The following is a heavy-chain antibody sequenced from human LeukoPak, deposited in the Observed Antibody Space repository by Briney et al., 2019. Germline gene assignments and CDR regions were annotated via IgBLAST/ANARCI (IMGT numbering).Heavy chain of an antibody. CDR2: ISGRGGST. D-gene: IGHD6-19*01. CDR1: GFTFSNYG. V-gene: IGHV3-23*01. Sequence: GGSLRLSCAASGFTFSNYGMSWVRQAPGKGLEWVSAISGRGGSTYYADSVKGRFTIPRDNSKNTLYLQMNSLRAEDTAVYYCASLGPIRIAVADLNWFDPWGQETLVTVSS. J-gene: IGHJ5*02. CDR3: ASLGPIRIAVADLNWFDP.